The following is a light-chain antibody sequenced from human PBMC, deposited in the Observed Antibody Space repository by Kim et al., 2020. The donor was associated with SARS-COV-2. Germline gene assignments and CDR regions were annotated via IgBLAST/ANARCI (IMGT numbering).Light chain of an antibody. CDR2: YDS. CDR3: QVWDGSDDYVV. Sequence: APGKTAGVTCGGNNIASKNVHWYQQRPGQAPILVISYDSDRPSGIPERFSGSKSGNTATLTIRRVEGGDEADYYCQVWDGSDDYVVFGGGTQLTVL. CDR1: NIASKN. J-gene: IGLJ3*02. V-gene: IGLV3-21*04.